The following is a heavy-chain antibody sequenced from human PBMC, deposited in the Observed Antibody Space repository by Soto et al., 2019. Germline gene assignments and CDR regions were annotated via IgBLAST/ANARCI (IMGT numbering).Heavy chain of an antibody. CDR2: IYYTGNT. J-gene: IGHJ4*02. CDR1: GGSISNSNYY. D-gene: IGHD6-13*01. Sequence: SETLSLTCNVSGGSISNSNYYWGWIRQPPGKGLEWIGSIYYTGNTYYNPSLKSRVTISVDTSKNQFSLKLSSVTAADTAVYYCASSHAGAHITAAVHWGQGTLVTVSS. CDR3: ASSHAGAHITAAVH. V-gene: IGHV4-39*01.